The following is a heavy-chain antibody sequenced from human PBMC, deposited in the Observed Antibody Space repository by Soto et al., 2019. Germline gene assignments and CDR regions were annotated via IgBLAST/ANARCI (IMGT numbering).Heavy chain of an antibody. CDR1: GFTFSSYG. D-gene: IGHD4-17*01. CDR3: ARGTVHFDY. Sequence: QVQLVESGGGVVQPGRSLRLSCAASGFTFSSYGMHWVRQAPGKGLEWVAVIWYDGSNKYYADSVKGRFTISRDNSKNALYLQMNSLRAEDTAVYYCARGTVHFDYWGQGTLVTVSS. CDR2: IWYDGSNK. J-gene: IGHJ4*02. V-gene: IGHV3-33*01.